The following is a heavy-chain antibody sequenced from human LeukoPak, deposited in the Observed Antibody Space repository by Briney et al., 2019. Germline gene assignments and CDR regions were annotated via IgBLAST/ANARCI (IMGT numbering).Heavy chain of an antibody. V-gene: IGHV4-31*03. CDR2: IYNTGRT. Sequence: SQTLSLTCTVSGGSISSGDSSWSWIRQHPGTGLEWIGYIYNTGRTYYNPSLESRVTMSVDTSKNQFSLKLSSVTAADTAVYYCARDCRKVMPAAIRFGWFDPWGQGTLVTVSS. CDR3: ARDCRKVMPAAIRFGWFDP. J-gene: IGHJ5*02. D-gene: IGHD2-2*02. CDR1: GGSISSGDSS.